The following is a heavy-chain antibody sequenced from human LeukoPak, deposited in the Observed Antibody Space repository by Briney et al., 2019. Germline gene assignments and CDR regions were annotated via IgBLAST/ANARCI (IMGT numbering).Heavy chain of an antibody. Sequence: SETLSLTCTVSGGSISSSGYYWGWIRQPPGKGLEWFGSIYYSGSTYYNPSLKSRVTISVDSSKNQFSLKLSSVTAADTAVYYCARQLVVVLPAEFDFWGQGTLVTVSS. V-gene: IGHV4-39*01. CDR1: GGSISSSGYY. D-gene: IGHD2-2*01. J-gene: IGHJ4*02. CDR2: IYYSGST. CDR3: ARQLVVVLPAEFDF.